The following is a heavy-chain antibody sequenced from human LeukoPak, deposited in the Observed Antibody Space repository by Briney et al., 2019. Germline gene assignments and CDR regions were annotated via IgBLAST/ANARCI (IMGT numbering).Heavy chain of an antibody. CDR1: GFTFSSYA. CDR2: ISSNGGST. V-gene: IGHV3-64D*06. J-gene: IGHJ4*02. Sequence: GGSLRLSCSASGFTFSSYAMHWVRQAPGKGLESVSAISSNGGSTYYADSVKGRFTISRDNSKNTLYLQMSSLRAEDTAVYYCAKPHSYDWRYFDYWGQGTLVTVSS. D-gene: IGHD5-12*01. CDR3: AKPHSYDWRYFDY.